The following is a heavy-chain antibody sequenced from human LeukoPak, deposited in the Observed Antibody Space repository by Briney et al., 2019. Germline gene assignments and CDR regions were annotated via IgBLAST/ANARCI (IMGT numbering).Heavy chain of an antibody. CDR3: AKEKYGSSSFDY. V-gene: IGHV3-23*01. CDR1: GFTVSSYA. Sequence: GGSLRLSCAASGFTVSSYAMSWVRKAPGKGLGWASAISGSGVSTYYADSVKGRITISRDNSKNTLYLHMNSLRAEDTAVYYCAKEKYGSSSFDYWGQGTLVTVSS. D-gene: IGHD6-6*01. CDR2: ISGSGVST. J-gene: IGHJ4*02.